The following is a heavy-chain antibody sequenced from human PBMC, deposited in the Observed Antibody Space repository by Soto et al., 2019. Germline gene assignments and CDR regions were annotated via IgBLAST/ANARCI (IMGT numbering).Heavy chain of an antibody. CDR2: ISGSGGST. CDR1: GFTFGSYA. V-gene: IGHV3-23*01. D-gene: IGHD6-6*01. Sequence: PGGSLRLSCAASGFTFGSYAMSWVRQAPGKGLEWVSAISGSGGSTYYADSVKGRFTISRDNSKNTLYLQMNSLRAEDTAVYYCAKDTLAARTFWYYYYGMDVWGQGTTVTVSS. J-gene: IGHJ6*02. CDR3: AKDTLAARTFWYYYYGMDV.